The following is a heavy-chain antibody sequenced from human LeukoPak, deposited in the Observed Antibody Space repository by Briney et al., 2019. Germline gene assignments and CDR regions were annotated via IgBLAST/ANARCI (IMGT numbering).Heavy chain of an antibody. CDR1: GFTFSSYG. Sequence: PGGSLRLSCAASGFTFSSYGMHWVRQAPGKGLEWVAFIRYDGSNKYYADSVKGRFTISRDNSKNTLYLQMNSLRAEDTAVYYCAKVLEGFYDRVGLDYWGQGTLVTVSS. CDR3: AKVLEGFYDRVGLDY. J-gene: IGHJ4*02. D-gene: IGHD3-22*01. CDR2: IRYDGSNK. V-gene: IGHV3-30*02.